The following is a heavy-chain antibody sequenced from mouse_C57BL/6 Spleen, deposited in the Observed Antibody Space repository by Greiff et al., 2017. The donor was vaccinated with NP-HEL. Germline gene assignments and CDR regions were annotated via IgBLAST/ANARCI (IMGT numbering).Heavy chain of an antibody. V-gene: IGHV1-76*01. CDR3: ARLYYGSSYGGYYAMDY. CDR2: IYPGSGNT. Sequence: QVQLQQSGAELVRPGASVKLSCKASGYTFTDYYINWVKQRPGQGLEWIARIYPGSGNTYYNEKFKGKATLTAEKSSSTAYMQLSSLTSEDSAVYFCARLYYGSSYGGYYAMDYWGQGTSVTVSS. J-gene: IGHJ4*01. CDR1: GYTFTDYY. D-gene: IGHD1-1*01.